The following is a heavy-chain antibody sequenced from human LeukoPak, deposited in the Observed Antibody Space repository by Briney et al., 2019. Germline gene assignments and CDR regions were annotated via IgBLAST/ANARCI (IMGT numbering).Heavy chain of an antibody. Sequence: SETLSLTCTVSGGSISSGDYYWSWIRQPPGKGLEWIGYIYYSGGTYYNPSLKSRVTISVDTSKNQFSLKLSSVTAADTAVYYCASAYYYDSSGYYGDYWGQGTLVTVSS. J-gene: IGHJ4*02. D-gene: IGHD3-22*01. V-gene: IGHV4-30-4*01. CDR1: GGSISSGDYY. CDR3: ASAYYYDSSGYYGDY. CDR2: IYYSGGT.